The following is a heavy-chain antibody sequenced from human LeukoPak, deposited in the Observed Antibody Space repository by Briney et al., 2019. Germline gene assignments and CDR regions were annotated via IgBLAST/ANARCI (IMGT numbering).Heavy chain of an antibody. D-gene: IGHD3-22*01. V-gene: IGHV4-34*01. J-gene: IGHJ2*01. Sequence: SETLSLTCAVYGGSFSGYYWSWIRQPPGKGLEWIGEINHSGSTNYNPSLKSRVTISVDTSKNQFSLKLSSVTAADTAVYYCARDASMRGYFYRQQRPHNWYFDLWGRGTLVTVSS. CDR3: ARDASMRGYFYRQQRPHNWYFDL. CDR1: GGSFSGYY. CDR2: INHSGST.